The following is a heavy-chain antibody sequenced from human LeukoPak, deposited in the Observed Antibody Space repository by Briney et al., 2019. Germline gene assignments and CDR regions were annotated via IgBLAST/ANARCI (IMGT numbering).Heavy chain of an antibody. Sequence: GGSLRLSCAASGFTFSSYSMNWVRQAPGKGLEWVSSISSSSSSYIYYADSVKGRFTISRDNAKNSLYLQMNSLRAEDTAVYYCAREGYVWGSLDAFDIWGQGTMVTVSS. CDR3: AREGYVWGSLDAFDI. D-gene: IGHD3-16*01. V-gene: IGHV3-21*01. CDR2: ISSSSSSYI. J-gene: IGHJ3*02. CDR1: GFTFSSYS.